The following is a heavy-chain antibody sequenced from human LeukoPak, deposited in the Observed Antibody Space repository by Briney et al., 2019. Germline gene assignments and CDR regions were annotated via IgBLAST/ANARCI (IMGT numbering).Heavy chain of an antibody. D-gene: IGHD5-18*01. CDR2: ISSIRSYI. Sequence: PGGSLTLSCAASEFTFSSYSINWVRQAPGKGLEWVSSISSIRSYIYYADSVKGRFIISRDNAKNSLCLQMNSLRAEDTAVYYCVRLRGGYNYALGPFDFWGQGTLVTVSS. J-gene: IGHJ4*02. CDR1: EFTFSSYS. CDR3: VRLRGGYNYALGPFDF. V-gene: IGHV3-21*01.